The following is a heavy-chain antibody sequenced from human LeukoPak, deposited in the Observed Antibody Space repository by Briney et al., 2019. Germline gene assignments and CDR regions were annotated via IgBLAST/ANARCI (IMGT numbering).Heavy chain of an antibody. CDR2: INPEETTT. D-gene: IGHD1-14*01. J-gene: IGHJ4*02. CDR1: GFTFSRYW. V-gene: IGHV3-74*01. CDR3: ARGGLEPVDY. Sequence: GGSLRLSCAASGFTFSRYWMHWVRLAPGKGLVWISRINPEETTTSYADSVRGRFTISRDNAKNTLYLEMNSLRTEDTAVYYCARGGLEPVDYWGQGSLVTVSS.